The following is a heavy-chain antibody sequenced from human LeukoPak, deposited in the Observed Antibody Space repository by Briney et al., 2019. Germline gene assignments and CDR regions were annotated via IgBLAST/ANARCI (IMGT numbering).Heavy chain of an antibody. CDR1: GFTFSSYW. V-gene: IGHV3-7*01. D-gene: IGHD3-3*01. J-gene: IGHJ4*02. Sequence: PGGSLRLSCAASGFTFSSYWMSWVRQAPGKGLEWVANIKQDGSEKYYVDSVKGRFTISRDNAKNSLYLQMNSLRAEDTAVYYCARDLLSTTPYYDFWSGYDCWGQGTLVAVSS. CDR2: IKQDGSEK. CDR3: ARDLLSTTPYYDFWSGYDC.